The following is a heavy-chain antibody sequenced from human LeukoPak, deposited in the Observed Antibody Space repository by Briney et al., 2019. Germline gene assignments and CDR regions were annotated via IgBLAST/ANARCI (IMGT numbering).Heavy chain of an antibody. CDR2: ISSSSSTI. J-gene: IGHJ4*02. Sequence: GGSLRLSCAASGFTFSSYSMNWVRQAPGKGLEWVSYISSSSSTIYYADSVKDRFTISRDNAKNSLYLQMNSLRAEDTAVYYCAKDKWFRGVIGPDYWGQGTLVTVSS. V-gene: IGHV3-48*01. CDR3: AKDKWFRGVIGPDY. D-gene: IGHD3-10*01. CDR1: GFTFSSYS.